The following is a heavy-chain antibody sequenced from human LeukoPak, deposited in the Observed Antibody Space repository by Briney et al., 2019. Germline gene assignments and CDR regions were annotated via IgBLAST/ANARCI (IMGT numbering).Heavy chain of an antibody. J-gene: IGHJ4*02. CDR1: GFSLSTTGVG. Sequence: SGPTLVKPTQTLTLTCTFSGFSLSTTGVGVGWIRQSPGKALEWLAVNYWNDDKSYSPCLKSRLTITKDTSKNQVVLIMTNMDPVDTATYYCAHKGRGSGSYNMWGQGTLVTVSS. D-gene: IGHD3-10*01. CDR3: AHKGRGSGSYNM. V-gene: IGHV2-5*01. CDR2: NYWNDDK.